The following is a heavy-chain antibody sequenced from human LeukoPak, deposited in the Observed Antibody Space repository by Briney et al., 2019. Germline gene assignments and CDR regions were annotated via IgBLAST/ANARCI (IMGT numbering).Heavy chain of an antibody. Sequence: SVKVSCKASGGTFSSYAISWVRQAPGQGLEWMGGIIPIFGTANYAQKFQGRVTITTDESTSTAYMELSSLRSEDTAVYYCARDAGPGSYYDSSGPFDYWGQRTLVTVSS. D-gene: IGHD3-22*01. CDR3: ARDAGPGSYYDSSGPFDY. V-gene: IGHV1-69*05. J-gene: IGHJ4*02. CDR2: IIPIFGTA. CDR1: GGTFSSYA.